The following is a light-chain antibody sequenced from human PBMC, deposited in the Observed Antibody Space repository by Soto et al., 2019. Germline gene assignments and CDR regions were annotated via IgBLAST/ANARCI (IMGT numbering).Light chain of an antibody. CDR1: HSVSSSY. CDR3: QQYGSSPPYT. CDR2: GAS. J-gene: IGKJ2*01. Sequence: EIVLTQSPGTLSLSPGERATLSCRASHSVSSSYLAWYQQKPGQAPRLLIYGASSRATGIPDRFSGSGSGTDFTHTSSRMEPEDFAVYYCQQYGSSPPYTCGQGTKLEIK. V-gene: IGKV3-20*01.